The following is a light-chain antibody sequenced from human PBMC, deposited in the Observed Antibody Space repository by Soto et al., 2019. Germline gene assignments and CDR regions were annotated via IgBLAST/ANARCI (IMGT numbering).Light chain of an antibody. Sequence: EIVLTQSPGTLSLSPGEGATLSCRASQSVSSNYLAWYQQKPGQAPRLLIFGASNRASDIPDRFSGSGSGTDFTLTSSRLEPEDFAVYYCQQYGSSPPYTFGQGTKLEIK. CDR1: QSVSSNY. CDR3: QQYGSSPPYT. CDR2: GAS. J-gene: IGKJ2*01. V-gene: IGKV3-20*01.